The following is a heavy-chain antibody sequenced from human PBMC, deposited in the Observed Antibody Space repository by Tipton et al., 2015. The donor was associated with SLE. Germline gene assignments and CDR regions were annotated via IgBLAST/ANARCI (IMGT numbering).Heavy chain of an antibody. Sequence: TLSLTCTVSGGSISSHYWSWIRQPPGKGLEWIGYIYYSGSTNYNPSLKSRVTISVDTSKNQFSLKLTSVTAADTSVYYCARLSYSSSWYFDYWGQGTLVTVSS. CDR1: GGSISSHY. CDR3: ARLSYSSSWYFDY. J-gene: IGHJ4*02. V-gene: IGHV4-59*11. CDR2: IYYSGST. D-gene: IGHD6-13*01.